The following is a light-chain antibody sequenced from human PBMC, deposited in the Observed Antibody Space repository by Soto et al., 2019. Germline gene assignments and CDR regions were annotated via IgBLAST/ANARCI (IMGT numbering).Light chain of an antibody. J-gene: IGKJ4*01. Sequence: DIVLTQSPGTLSLSPGDSATLSCRASQTVSRSYFVWYQQKPGQAPSLLIYGASARAPGIPDRFSGTGSGTESTLTISMLEPDDFAVYFCQHFDSSPTFGGGTKVEIK. CDR3: QHFDSSPT. V-gene: IGKV3-20*01. CDR2: GAS. CDR1: QTVSRSY.